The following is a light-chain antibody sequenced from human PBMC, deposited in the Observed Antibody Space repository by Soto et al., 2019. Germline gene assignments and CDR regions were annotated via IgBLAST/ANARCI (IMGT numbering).Light chain of an antibody. Sequence: QLVLTQSSSASASLGSSVKLTCTLISGHSSYIIAWHQQQPGKAPRYLMKLEGSGSYNKGSGVPDRFSGSSSGADRYLTISNLQFEDEADYYCETWDSNTRVFGGRTKLTVL. V-gene: IGLV4-60*02. CDR3: ETWDSNTRV. CDR2: LEGSGSY. CDR1: SGHSSYI. J-gene: IGLJ3*02.